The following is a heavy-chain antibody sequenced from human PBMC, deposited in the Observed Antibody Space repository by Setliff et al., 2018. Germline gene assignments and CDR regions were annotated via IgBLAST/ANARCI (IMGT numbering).Heavy chain of an antibody. Sequence: GGSLRLSCAASGFTFSSYSMNWVRQAPGKGLEWVSSISSSSSYIYYADSVKGRFTISRDNAKNSLYLQMNSLRAEDAAVYYCARWGYSYGPFDYWGQGTLVTVSS. CDR2: ISSSSSYI. D-gene: IGHD5-18*01. V-gene: IGHV3-21*01. CDR1: GFTFSSYS. J-gene: IGHJ4*02. CDR3: ARWGYSYGPFDY.